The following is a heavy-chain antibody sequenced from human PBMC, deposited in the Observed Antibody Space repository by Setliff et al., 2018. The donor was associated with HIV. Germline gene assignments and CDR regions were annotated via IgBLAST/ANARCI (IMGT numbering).Heavy chain of an antibody. CDR1: GDSIDNKYY. Sequence: PSETLSLTCVVSGDSIDNKYYWAWIRQPPGRGLEWIGTVYHTGTAYYNSSLKSRVAISIDTSNNRFSLQLRSVTAADTAVYHCARQNIAAYWFDPWGQGTLVTVSS. CDR3: ARQNIAAYWFDP. CDR2: VYHTGTA. D-gene: IGHD6-13*01. J-gene: IGHJ5*02. V-gene: IGHV4-38-2*01.